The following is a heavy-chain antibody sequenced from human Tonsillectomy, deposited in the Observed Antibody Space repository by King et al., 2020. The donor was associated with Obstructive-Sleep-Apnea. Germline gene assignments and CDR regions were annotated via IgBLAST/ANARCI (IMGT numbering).Heavy chain of an antibody. V-gene: IGHV1-2*02. CDR2: IDPSSGGT. CDR3: ARDNYYDNTGYFGGH. J-gene: IGHJ4*02. CDR1: GYTFTGYY. D-gene: IGHD3-22*01. Sequence: VQLVESGAEVKKPGASVKVSCKASGYTFTGYYIYWVRQAPRQGLEWMGCIDPSSGGTNYAQKFQGRVSMTRDTSISTAYMELSRLRSDDTAVYYCARDNYYDNTGYFGGHWGQGTLVTVSS.